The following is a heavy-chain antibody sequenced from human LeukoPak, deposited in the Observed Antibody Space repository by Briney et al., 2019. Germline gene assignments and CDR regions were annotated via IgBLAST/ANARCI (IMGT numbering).Heavy chain of an antibody. CDR1: GGSISSYY. CDR3: ARDSRTTTAFDI. Sequence: SETLSLTCTVSGGSISSYYWSWIRQPPGKGVEWIGYVYYSGSTNYNPSLKSRVTISVDTSKNQFSLRLSSVTAADTAIYHCARDSRTTTAFDIWGQGTMVTVSS. CDR2: VYYSGST. J-gene: IGHJ3*02. V-gene: IGHV4-59*01. D-gene: IGHD1-1*01.